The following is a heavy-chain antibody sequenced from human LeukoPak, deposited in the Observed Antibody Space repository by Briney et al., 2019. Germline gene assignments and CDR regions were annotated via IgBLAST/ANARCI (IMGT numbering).Heavy chain of an antibody. V-gene: IGHV4-61*02. CDR1: GGSISSGSYY. CDR2: IYTSGST. D-gene: IGHD2-15*01. CDR3: ARARLHCSGGSCRYYFDY. Sequence: SETLSLTCTVSGGSISSGSYYWSWIRQPAGKGLEWIGRIYTSGSTNYNPSLKSRVTISVDTSKNQFSLKLSSVTAADTAVYYCARARLHCSGGSCRYYFDYWGQGTLVTVSS. J-gene: IGHJ4*02.